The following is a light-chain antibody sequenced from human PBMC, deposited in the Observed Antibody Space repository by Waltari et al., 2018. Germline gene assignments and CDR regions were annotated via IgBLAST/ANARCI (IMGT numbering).Light chain of an antibody. CDR1: GPNIGSTY. CDR2: NND. J-gene: IGLJ1*01. Sequence: QSVLTQPPSASGAPGQTLTISCSGGGPNIGSTYVHWYQQFPGRAPRLIIHNNDQRPSGVPDRFSGSKSGISGSLAISGLRSDDEADYYCAAWDETLNTFLFGTGTKVAAL. V-gene: IGLV1-47*01. CDR3: AAWDETLNTFL.